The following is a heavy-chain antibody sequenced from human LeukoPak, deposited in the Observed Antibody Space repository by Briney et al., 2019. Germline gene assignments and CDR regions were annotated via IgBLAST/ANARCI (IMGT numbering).Heavy chain of an antibody. CDR2: VHYTRSYSGTT. D-gene: IGHD3-10*01. V-gene: IGHV4-39*01. CDR3: LGEEYGTGSFYKSAF. J-gene: IGHJ4*02. CDR1: SGSIGSDALY. Sequence: PSETLSLTCTVSSGSIGSDALYWGWIRQSPGKRLEWIGSVHYTRSYSGTTYYNPSLESRVTVSTDRSKTSCSLKLTSVTAADTLVSYCLGEEYGTGSFYKSAFWGKGALVTVSS.